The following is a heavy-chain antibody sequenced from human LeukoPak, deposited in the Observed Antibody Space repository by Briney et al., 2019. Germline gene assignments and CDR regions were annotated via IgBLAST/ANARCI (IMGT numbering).Heavy chain of an antibody. J-gene: IGHJ4*02. Sequence: ASVKVSCKTSGYSFTSYAINWVRQAPGQGLEFMGWINTGTGNPTYAQGFTGRFVFSLDTSVSTAYPQISTLKAEDTAVYYCASIGAQSFDYWGQGSLVTVSS. D-gene: IGHD3-10*01. CDR2: INTGTGNP. CDR3: ASIGAQSFDY. CDR1: GYSFTSYA. V-gene: IGHV7-4-1*02.